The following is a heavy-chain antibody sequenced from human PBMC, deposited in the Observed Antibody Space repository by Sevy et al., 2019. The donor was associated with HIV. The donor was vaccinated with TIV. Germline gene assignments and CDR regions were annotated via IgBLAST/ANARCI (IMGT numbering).Heavy chain of an antibody. Sequence: SGYLRLSCAASGFSFSIYWMSWVRQAPGKGLEWVASTKEEGSERKYVDSVKGRFIISRDNAKNALYLQMNSLRAEDTALYYCVRDFDKDDSSYSDWFDSWGQGTLVCVSS. J-gene: IGHJ5*01. CDR1: GFSFSIYW. CDR3: VRDFDKDDSSYSDWFDS. V-gene: IGHV3-7*01. CDR2: TKEEGSER. D-gene: IGHD3-22*01.